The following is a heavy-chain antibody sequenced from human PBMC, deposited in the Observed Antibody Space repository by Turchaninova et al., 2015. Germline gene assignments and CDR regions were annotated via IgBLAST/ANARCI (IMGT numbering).Heavy chain of an antibody. V-gene: IGHV4-4*02. CDR3: ATARTTRGNFDH. CDR2: IYHNGST. CDR1: GGSISGRNW. Sequence: QVQLQQSGPGLVKPSGTLSLPCAVSGGSISGRNWGSWVRPSPGKGLDWIGEIYHNGSTNYNPSLKSRVTVSIDKSKYQFSLRLYSVTAADTAVYFCATARTTRGNFDHWGQGTLVTVSS. J-gene: IGHJ4*02. D-gene: IGHD1-7*01.